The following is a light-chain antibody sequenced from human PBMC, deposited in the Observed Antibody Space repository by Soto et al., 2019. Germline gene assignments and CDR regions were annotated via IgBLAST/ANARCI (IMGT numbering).Light chain of an antibody. CDR3: SSYAGDYMFV. J-gene: IGLJ1*01. Sequence: QSALTQPPSASGSPGQSVTISCTGTSSDIGGYDYVSWYQQHPGKAPKLIIYEVNKRPSGVPDRFSGSKSGNTASLTVSGLQAEDEADYYCSSYAGDYMFVFGTGTKVTVL. V-gene: IGLV2-8*01. CDR1: SSDIGGYDY. CDR2: EVN.